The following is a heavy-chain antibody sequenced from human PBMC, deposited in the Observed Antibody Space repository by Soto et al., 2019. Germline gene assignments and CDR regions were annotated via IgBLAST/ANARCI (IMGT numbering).Heavy chain of an antibody. V-gene: IGHV3-23*01. CDR3: AQDSFRRNGIYDPFDV. J-gene: IGHJ3*01. D-gene: IGHD3-3*02. Sequence: GGSLRLSCVASEFIFSDYAMSWVRQAPGKGPEWVSVIGGDGYKPEYADSVKGRFTVSRDNSKNMLYLQTDSLRVDDTAVYYCAQDSFRRNGIYDPFDVWGQGTMVTGSS. CDR2: IGGDGYKP. CDR1: EFIFSDYA.